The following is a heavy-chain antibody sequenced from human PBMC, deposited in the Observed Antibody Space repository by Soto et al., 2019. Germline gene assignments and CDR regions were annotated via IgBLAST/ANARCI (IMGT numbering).Heavy chain of an antibody. Sequence: SETLSLTCTVSGGSISSSYCSWTRKPPGKGLEWIGYIYYSGSTNYNPSLKSRVTISVDTSKNQFSLKLSSVTAADMAVYYCASLYSSSLTWFDPWGQGTLVTVSS. CDR3: ASLYSSSLTWFDP. J-gene: IGHJ5*02. V-gene: IGHV4-59*01. CDR2: IYYSGST. D-gene: IGHD6-13*01. CDR1: GGSISSSY.